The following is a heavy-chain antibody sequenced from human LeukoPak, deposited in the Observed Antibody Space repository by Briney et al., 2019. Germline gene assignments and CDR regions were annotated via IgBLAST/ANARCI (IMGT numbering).Heavy chain of an antibody. CDR3: ARDGQGITIIGLVHPESYFDY. CDR2: IIPIFGTA. J-gene: IGHJ4*02. V-gene: IGHV1-69*13. Sequence: ASVKVSCKASGGTFSSYAISWVRQAPGQGLEWMGGIIPIFGTANYAQKFQGRATITADESTSTAYMELSSLRSEDTAVYYCARDGQGITIIGLVHPESYFDYWGQGTLVTVSS. D-gene: IGHD3-3*01. CDR1: GGTFSSYA.